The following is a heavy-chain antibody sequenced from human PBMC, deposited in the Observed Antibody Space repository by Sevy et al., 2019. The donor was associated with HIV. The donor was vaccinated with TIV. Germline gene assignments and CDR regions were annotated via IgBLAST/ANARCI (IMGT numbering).Heavy chain of an antibody. D-gene: IGHD2-15*01. V-gene: IGHV3-15*01. CDR3: TTDPGRSGGSGYGMDV. Sequence: GGSLRLSCAASGFTFRNAWMSWVRQAPGKVLEWVGRIKSKTDGGTRDYAAPVKGRFTISRDDSKNTLYLQMNSLKTEDTAVYYCTTDPGRSGGSGYGMDVWGQGTTVTVSS. J-gene: IGHJ6*02. CDR2: IKSKTDGGTR. CDR1: GFTFRNAW.